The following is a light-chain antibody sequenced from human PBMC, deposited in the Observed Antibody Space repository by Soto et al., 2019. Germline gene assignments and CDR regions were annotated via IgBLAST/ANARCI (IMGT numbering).Light chain of an antibody. CDR1: QSVSSSY. CDR3: QQYGSSAWT. J-gene: IGKJ1*01. CDR2: GAS. V-gene: IGKV3-20*01. Sequence: EIVLTQSPGTLSLSPGERATLSCRASQSVSSSYLAWYQQTPGQAPRLLIYGASSRATGIPDRFSGSGSGTDFTLTISRLEAEDFAVYSCQQYGSSAWTFGQGTKVEIK.